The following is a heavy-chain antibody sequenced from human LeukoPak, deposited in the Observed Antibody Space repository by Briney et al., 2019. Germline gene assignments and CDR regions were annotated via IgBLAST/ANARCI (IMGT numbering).Heavy chain of an antibody. D-gene: IGHD2-21*01. CDR2: INAGNGDT. V-gene: IGHV1-3*01. CDR3: ARDDCGDTCYPGGY. CDR1: GYTFTKYV. J-gene: IGHJ4*02. Sequence: ASLKLSCKTSGYTFTKYVVHWVRQAPGQRPEWMGWINAGNGDTKYSQNFQDRVTITRDTSANTAYMELSSLTSEDTALYYCARDDCGDTCYPGGYWGQGTLVTVSS.